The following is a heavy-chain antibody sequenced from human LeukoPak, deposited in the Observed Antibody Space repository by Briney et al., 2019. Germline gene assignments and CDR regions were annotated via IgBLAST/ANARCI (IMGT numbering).Heavy chain of an antibody. CDR1: GGSISSYL. CDR2: IDTSGST. J-gene: IGHJ6*03. V-gene: IGHV4-4*07. CDR3: ARDRRGYYYDSSGYYPGSYYMDV. D-gene: IGHD3-22*01. Sequence: SETLSLTCTVSGGSISSYLWSWVRQPAGKGLEWIVLIDTSGSTSYTPSLKSRVTRSVDESKNDLSLKLTSVTAADTAVYYCARDRRGYYYDSSGYYPGSYYMDVWGRGTTVTVSS.